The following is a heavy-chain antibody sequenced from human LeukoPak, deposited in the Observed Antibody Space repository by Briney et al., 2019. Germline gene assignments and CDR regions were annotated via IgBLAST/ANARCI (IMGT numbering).Heavy chain of an antibody. J-gene: IGHJ4*02. D-gene: IGHD6-13*01. V-gene: IGHV3-21*01. CDR3: AREGAAAAPY. CDR2: ISSSSSYI. CDR1: GFTFSSYS. Sequence: GGSLRLSCAASGFTFSSYSMNWVRQAPGKGLEWVSAISSSSSYIYYADSVKGRFTISRDNARNSLYLQMNSLRAEDTAMYYCAREGAAAAPYWGQGALVTVSS.